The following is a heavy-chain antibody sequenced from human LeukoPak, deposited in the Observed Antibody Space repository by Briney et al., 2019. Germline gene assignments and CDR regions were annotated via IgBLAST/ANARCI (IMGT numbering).Heavy chain of an antibody. J-gene: IGHJ5*02. D-gene: IGHD6-6*01. Sequence: PSRTLSLTCTVSGGSISSGSYYWSWIRQPAGKGLEWIGRIYTSGSTNYNPSLKSRVTISVDTSKNQFSLKLSSVTAADTAVYYCATSIAATKGGFDPWGQGTLVTVSS. CDR2: IYTSGST. CDR3: ATSIAATKGGFDP. V-gene: IGHV4-61*02. CDR1: GGSISSGSYY.